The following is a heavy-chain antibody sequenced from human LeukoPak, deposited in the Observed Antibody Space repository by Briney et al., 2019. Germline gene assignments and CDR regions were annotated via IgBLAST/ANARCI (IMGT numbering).Heavy chain of an antibody. Sequence: GASVKVSCKASGYTFTSYGISWVRQAPGQRLEWMGWISAYNGNTNYAQKLQGRVTMTTDTYTSTAYMELRSLRSDDTAVYYCARVWEFYYGSGSSMGAFDIWGQGTMVTVSS. CDR1: GYTFTSYG. CDR2: ISAYNGNT. V-gene: IGHV1-18*01. J-gene: IGHJ3*02. CDR3: ARVWEFYYGSGSSMGAFDI. D-gene: IGHD3-10*01.